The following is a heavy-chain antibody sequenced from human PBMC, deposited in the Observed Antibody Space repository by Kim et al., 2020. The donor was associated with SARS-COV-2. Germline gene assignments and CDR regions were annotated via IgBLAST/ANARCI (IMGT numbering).Heavy chain of an antibody. CDR2: INHSGST. V-gene: IGHV4-34*01. J-gene: IGHJ6*03. CDR3: ARGGNYYDSSGYYNYYYYYYMDV. CDR1: GGSFSGYY. D-gene: IGHD3-22*01. Sequence: SETLSLTCAVYGGSFSGYYWSWIRQPPGKGLEWIGEINHSGSTNYNPSLKSRVTISVDTSKNQFSLKLSSVTAADTAVYYCARGGNYYDSSGYYNYYYYYYMDVWGKGTTVTVSS.